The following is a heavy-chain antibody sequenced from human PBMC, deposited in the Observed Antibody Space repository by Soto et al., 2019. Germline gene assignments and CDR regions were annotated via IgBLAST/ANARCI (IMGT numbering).Heavy chain of an antibody. V-gene: IGHV1-3*01. CDR1: GYTFTSYA. Sequence: ASVKVSCKASGYTFTSYAMHWVRQAPGQRLEWMGWINAGNGNTKYSQKFQGRVTITRDTSASTAYMELSSLRSEDTAVYYCGRDVNLGIAAAGTRLRWFDPWGQGTLVTVSS. CDR3: GRDVNLGIAAAGTRLRWFDP. D-gene: IGHD6-13*01. CDR2: INAGNGNT. J-gene: IGHJ5*02.